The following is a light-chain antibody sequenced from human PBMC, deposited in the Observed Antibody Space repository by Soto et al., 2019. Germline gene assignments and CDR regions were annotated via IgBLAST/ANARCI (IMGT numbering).Light chain of an antibody. Sequence: EIVMTQSPATLSVSPGERATLSCRASQSVSSNLAWYQQKPGQAPRLLIYGASTRATCIPARFSGSGSGTEFTLTISSLQSEDFAVYYCQQYNKWPRYTFGQGTKLEIK. CDR2: GAS. CDR3: QQYNKWPRYT. CDR1: QSVSSN. V-gene: IGKV3-15*01. J-gene: IGKJ2*01.